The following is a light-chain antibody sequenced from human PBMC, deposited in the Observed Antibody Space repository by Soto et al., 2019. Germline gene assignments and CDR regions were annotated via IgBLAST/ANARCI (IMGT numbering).Light chain of an antibody. CDR1: QSVSSY. J-gene: IGKJ2*01. CDR3: QQRSNWPQYT. V-gene: IGKV3-11*01. CDR2: DAS. Sequence: EIVLTQSPATLSLSPGERATLSCRASQSVSSYLAWYQQKPGQAPRLLIYDASHRDTGIPARFSGSGSGTAFTLTISSLEPEDFAVYYCQQRSNWPQYTFGQGTKLEIK.